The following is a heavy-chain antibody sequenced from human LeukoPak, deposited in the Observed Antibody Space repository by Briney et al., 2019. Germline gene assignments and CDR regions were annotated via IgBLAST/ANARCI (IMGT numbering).Heavy chain of an antibody. CDR2: IYYSVST. D-gene: IGHD3-22*01. Sequence: SETLSLTCTVSGGSISSYYWSWIRQPPGKGLEWIGYIYYSVSTNYNPSLKSRVTISVDTSKNQFSLKLSSVTAADTAVYYCARATWLPVGLYYYDSSGYYYYFDSWGQGTLVTVSS. J-gene: IGHJ4*02. CDR3: ARATWLPVGLYYYDSSGYYYYFDS. V-gene: IGHV4-59*01. CDR1: GGSISSYY.